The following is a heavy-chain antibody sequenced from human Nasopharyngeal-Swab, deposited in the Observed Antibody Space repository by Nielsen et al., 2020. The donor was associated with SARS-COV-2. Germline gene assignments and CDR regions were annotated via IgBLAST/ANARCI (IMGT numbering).Heavy chain of an antibody. Sequence: GESLKISCAASGFTFSRYWMSWVRQAPGKGLEWAANIKPDGSEKYYLDSAKGRLTISRDNVKKSLYLQMNSLRAEDTAVYYCTGEGGDTALDHWGQGTLVTVSS. CDR3: TGEGGDTALDH. V-gene: IGHV3-7*01. D-gene: IGHD3-16*01. CDR1: GFTFSRYW. J-gene: IGHJ4*02. CDR2: IKPDGSEK.